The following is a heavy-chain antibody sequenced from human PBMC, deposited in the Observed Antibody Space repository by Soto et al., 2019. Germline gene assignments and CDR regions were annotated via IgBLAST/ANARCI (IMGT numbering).Heavy chain of an antibody. CDR2: MYHGGRT. CDR1: GDSVTNYF. Sequence: SETLSLTCTVSGDSVTNYFWSWMRQPPGKGLEWIGHMYHGGRTNYSPSLMSRVTMSLDSSKNQFSLNLSSVTAADTAVFFCARDPGYCTNGVCPIFDFWGQGVLVTVSS. V-gene: IGHV4-59*02. CDR3: ARDPGYCTNGVCPIFDF. D-gene: IGHD2-8*01. J-gene: IGHJ4*02.